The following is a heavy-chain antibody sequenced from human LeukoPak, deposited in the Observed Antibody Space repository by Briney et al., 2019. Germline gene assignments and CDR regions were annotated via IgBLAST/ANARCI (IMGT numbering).Heavy chain of an antibody. CDR2: FSHTGSP. V-gene: IGHV4-34*01. Sequence: PSETLSLTCAISGASFSGYSWTWIRQPPGKGLEWIGEFSHTGSPIYNPSLKSRVNISIDTSKNQFSLKLMSVTAADTAVYYCARDSGTTGEVKFDPWGQGTLVTVSS. D-gene: IGHD3-10*01. J-gene: IGHJ5*02. CDR3: ARDSGTTGEVKFDP. CDR1: GASFSGYS.